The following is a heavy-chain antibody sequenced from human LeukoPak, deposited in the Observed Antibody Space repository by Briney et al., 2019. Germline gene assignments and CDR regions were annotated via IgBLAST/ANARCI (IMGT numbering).Heavy chain of an antibody. V-gene: IGHV4-59*01. CDR3: ARWSSSWYSFDY. Sequence: SETLSLTCTVSDDSISDYYRGWIRQPPGKGLEWIGYFHNSGTSTYNPSLKSRVTISVDTSKNQLSLRLSSVTAADTAVYYCARWSSSWYSFDYWGQGTLVTVSS. J-gene: IGHJ4*02. D-gene: IGHD6-13*01. CDR2: FHNSGTS. CDR1: DDSISDYY.